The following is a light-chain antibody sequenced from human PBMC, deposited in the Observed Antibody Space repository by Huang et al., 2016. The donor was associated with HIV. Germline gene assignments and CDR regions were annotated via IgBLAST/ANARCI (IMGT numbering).Light chain of an antibody. CDR1: QTVTNNY. J-gene: IGKJ2*03. V-gene: IGKV3-20*01. CDR2: GAS. CDR3: QQFGSSPPYS. Sequence: IVFTQSPDTLSLSPGERATLSCRASQTVTNNYLAWYQQRPGQAPRLRIYGASTRATGIPDRFSGSGSGTDFTLTISRLEPKDFVVYYCQQFGSSPPYSFGQGTKLEIK.